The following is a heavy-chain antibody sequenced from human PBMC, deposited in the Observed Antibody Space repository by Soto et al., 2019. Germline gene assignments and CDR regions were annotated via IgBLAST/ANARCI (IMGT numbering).Heavy chain of an antibody. Sequence: QVQLVESGGGVVQPGRSLRLSCAASGFTFSSYAMHWVRQAPGKGLEWVAVISYDGSNKYYADSVKGRFTISRDNSKNPLYLQMNSLRAEDTAVYYCARGGYYYDSSTLDYWGQGTLVTVSS. CDR2: ISYDGSNK. V-gene: IGHV3-30-3*01. CDR1: GFTFSSYA. J-gene: IGHJ4*02. D-gene: IGHD3-22*01. CDR3: ARGGYYYDSSTLDY.